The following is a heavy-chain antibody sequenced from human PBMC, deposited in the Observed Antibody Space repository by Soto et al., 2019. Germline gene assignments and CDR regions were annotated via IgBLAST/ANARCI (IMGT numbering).Heavy chain of an antibody. Sequence: GGAVSDSCQGSGYTFTSYHLHWVRQARGQGLEWMGIINPSGGGTSYAEKLQGRVTMTRDTSTSTVYMELNSLRSEDTAVYYCARSGGYDYGATNFDYWGQGTLVTVSS. CDR2: INPSGGGT. CDR3: ARSGGYDYGATNFDY. J-gene: IGHJ4*02. D-gene: IGHD5-12*01. CDR1: GYTFTSYH. V-gene: IGHV1-46*03.